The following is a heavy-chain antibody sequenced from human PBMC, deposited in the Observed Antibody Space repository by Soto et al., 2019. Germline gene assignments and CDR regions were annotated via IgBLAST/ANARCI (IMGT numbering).Heavy chain of an antibody. CDR2: IYPGDSDT. D-gene: IGHD5-18*01. V-gene: IGHV5-51*01. J-gene: IGHJ5*02. CDR3: ARGSYGPHPYKWFDP. CDR1: GYSFTSYW. Sequence: GESLKISCKGSGYSFTSYWIGWVRQMPGKGLEWMGIIYPGDSDTRYSPSFQGQVTISADKSISTAYLQWSSLKASDTAMYYCARGSYGPHPYKWFDPWGQGTLVTVSS.